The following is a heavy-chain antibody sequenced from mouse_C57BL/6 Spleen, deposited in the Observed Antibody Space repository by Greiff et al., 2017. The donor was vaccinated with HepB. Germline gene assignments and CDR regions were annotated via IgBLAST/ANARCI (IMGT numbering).Heavy chain of an antibody. Sequence: VHLVESGPGLVQPSQSLSITCTVSGFSLTSYGVHWVRQSPGKGLEWLGVIWRGGSTDYNAAFMSRLSITKDNSKSQVFFKMNSLQADDTAIYYCAKNRWLGDYAMDYWGQGTSVTVSS. D-gene: IGHD2-3*01. J-gene: IGHJ4*01. CDR2: IWRGGST. CDR3: AKNRWLGDYAMDY. V-gene: IGHV2-5*01. CDR1: GFSLTSYG.